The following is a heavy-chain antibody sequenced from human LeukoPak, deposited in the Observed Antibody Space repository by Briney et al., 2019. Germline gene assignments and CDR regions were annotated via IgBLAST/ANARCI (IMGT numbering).Heavy chain of an antibody. CDR3: ARAEATTSMDV. Sequence: GGSLRLSCAASGFTFSSYSMNWVRQAPGKGLEWVSSISSSSYIYYADSVKGRFTISRDNAKNSLYLQMNSLRAEDTAVYYCARAEATTSMDVWGKGTTVTVSS. J-gene: IGHJ6*03. V-gene: IGHV3-21*01. D-gene: IGHD5-12*01. CDR2: ISSSSYI. CDR1: GFTFSSYS.